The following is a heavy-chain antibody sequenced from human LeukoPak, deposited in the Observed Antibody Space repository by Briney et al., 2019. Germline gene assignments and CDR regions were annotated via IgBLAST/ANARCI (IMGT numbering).Heavy chain of an antibody. CDR1: GGSISSYY. CDR3: ARHLNSVSNAFDI. CDR2: IYYSGST. J-gene: IGHJ3*02. Sequence: PSETLSLTCTVSGGSISSYYWSWIRQPPGKGLEWIGYIYYSGSTNYNPSLKSRVTISVDTSKNRFSLKLSSVTAADTAVYYCARHLNSVSNAFDIWGQGTMVTVSS. D-gene: IGHD4-23*01. V-gene: IGHV4-59*08.